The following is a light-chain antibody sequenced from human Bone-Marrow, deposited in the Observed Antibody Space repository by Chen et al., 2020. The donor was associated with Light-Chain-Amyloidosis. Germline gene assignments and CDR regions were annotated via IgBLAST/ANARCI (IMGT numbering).Light chain of an antibody. V-gene: IGLV1-44*01. CDR3: AAWDDSLNGPV. CDR1: SSNIGSNT. J-gene: IGLJ3*02. Sequence: QSVLTQPPSASGTPGQMVTISCSGRSSNIGSNTVNWYQQLPGTAPKLLIYSNNQRPSGGPDRFSGSKSGTSASLAISGLQSEDEADYYCAAWDDSLNGPVFGGGTKLTVL. CDR2: SNN.